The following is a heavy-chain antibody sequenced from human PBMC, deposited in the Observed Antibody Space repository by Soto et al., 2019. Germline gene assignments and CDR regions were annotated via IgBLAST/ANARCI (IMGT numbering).Heavy chain of an antibody. Sequence: QITLKESGPTLVKPTQTLTLTCTLSGISLSTNGVGVGWIRQPPGKALEWLALIYWDDDKRYSPSLESRLTIPKDTSKNQAVLTVTNMDPADTATYYCARRRPGLYFDSWGQGTLVTVSS. J-gene: IGHJ4*02. V-gene: IGHV2-5*02. CDR1: GISLSTNGVG. CDR2: IYWDDDK. CDR3: ARRRPGLYFDS.